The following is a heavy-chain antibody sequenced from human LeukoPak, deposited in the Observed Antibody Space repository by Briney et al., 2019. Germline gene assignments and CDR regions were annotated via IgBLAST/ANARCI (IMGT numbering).Heavy chain of an antibody. Sequence: GGSLRLSCAGSGFTFSTYAMSWVRQAPGKGLEWVSAISGSGGSTYYADSVKGRFTISRDNAENTLYLQMNSLRVEDTAVYYCAKDLAPGGSWGQGTMVTVSS. J-gene: IGHJ3*01. CDR1: GFTFSTYA. D-gene: IGHD1-26*01. CDR2: ISGSGGST. CDR3: AKDLAPGGS. V-gene: IGHV3-23*01.